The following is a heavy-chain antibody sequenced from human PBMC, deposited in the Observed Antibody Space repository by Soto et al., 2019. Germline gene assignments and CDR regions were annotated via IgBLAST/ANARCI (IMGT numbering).Heavy chain of an antibody. J-gene: IGHJ4*01. Sequence: SETLSLTCTVSGGSITSYYWSWIRQPPGKTLEWIGTIYYHGNTYSNPSLKSRVTISVDTSNNQLSLKLRSVTAADTAVYYCARHDGFSSGWIFDYWGHGTLVTVSS. V-gene: IGHV4-59*04. D-gene: IGHD6-19*01. CDR2: IYYHGNT. CDR1: GGSITSYY. CDR3: ARHDGFSSGWIFDY.